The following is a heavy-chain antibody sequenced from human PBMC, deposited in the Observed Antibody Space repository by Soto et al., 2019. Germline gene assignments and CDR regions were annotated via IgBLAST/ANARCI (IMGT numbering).Heavy chain of an antibody. J-gene: IGHJ4*02. D-gene: IGHD2-21*02. CDR3: ARGYGGNSPDY. CDR1: GYTFTSYA. V-gene: IGHV1-18*01. CDR2: ISAYNGDR. Sequence: QVQLVQSGAEVKKPGASVKVSCKASGYTFTSYALSWVRQAPGQGLEWMGWISAYNGDRVYAQKLQGRVIMTTDTPTSTAYMELRSLRSDDTAMYYCARGYGGNSPDYWGQGTLVTVSS.